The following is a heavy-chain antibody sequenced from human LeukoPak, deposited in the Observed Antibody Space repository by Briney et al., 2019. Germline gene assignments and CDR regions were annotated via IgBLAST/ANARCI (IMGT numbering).Heavy chain of an antibody. D-gene: IGHD3-3*01. CDR1: GFTFSAHY. V-gene: IGHV3-53*01. CDR2: LYTGGDT. J-gene: IGHJ4*02. CDR3: VTWSYVEY. Sequence: GGSLRLSCAVSGFTFSAHYMSWVRQAPGKGLECVSFLYTGGDTYYADSVKGRFTISRDNSKNTLYLQMNSLRAEDSAVYNCVTWSYVEYWGQGTLVTVSS.